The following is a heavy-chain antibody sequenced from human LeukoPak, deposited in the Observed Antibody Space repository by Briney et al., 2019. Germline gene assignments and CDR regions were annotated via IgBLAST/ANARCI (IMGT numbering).Heavy chain of an antibody. V-gene: IGHV6-1*01. D-gene: IGHD1-26*01. CDR1: GDSVSSNSAA. J-gene: IGHJ4*02. CDR2: TYYRSKWYY. Sequence: SQTLSLTCAISGDSVSSNSAAWNWIRQSPSRDLEWLGRTYYRSKWYYDYAVAVKSRISINPDTPKNQFSLQLSSVTPEDTAVYYCARDPVGGSTIFDYWGQGTLVTVSS. CDR3: ARDPVGGSTIFDY.